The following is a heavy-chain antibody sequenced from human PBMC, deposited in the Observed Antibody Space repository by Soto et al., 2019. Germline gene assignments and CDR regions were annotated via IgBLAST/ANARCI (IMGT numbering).Heavy chain of an antibody. CDR1: GFTLSTYW. CDR3: ARTFVDGMAGFGP. CDR2: ISSGGTYT. J-gene: IGHJ5*02. Sequence: EVQLVESGRGLVQPGGTLRLSCAASGFTLSTYWMHWVRQVPGKGLVWVSRISSGGTYTNYADSVKGRFTISRDSARNPLVLQMNYLTGEDTAVYYCARTFVDGMAGFGPWGQGTLVTVSS. V-gene: IGHV3-74*01. D-gene: IGHD2-15*01.